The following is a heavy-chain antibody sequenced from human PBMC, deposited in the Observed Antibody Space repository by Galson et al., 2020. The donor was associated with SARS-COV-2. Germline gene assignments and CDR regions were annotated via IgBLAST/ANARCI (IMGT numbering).Heavy chain of an antibody. Sequence: ASVKVSCKASGYTFTSYGISWVRQAPGQGLEWMGWISAYNGNTNYAQKLQGRVTMTTDTSTSTAYMELRSLRSDDTAVYYCARLFTMIVVALGNYYYYGMDVWGQGTTVTVSS. V-gene: IGHV1-18*04. D-gene: IGHD3-22*01. CDR2: ISAYNGNT. J-gene: IGHJ6*02. CDR3: ARLFTMIVVALGNYYYYGMDV. CDR1: GYTFTSYG.